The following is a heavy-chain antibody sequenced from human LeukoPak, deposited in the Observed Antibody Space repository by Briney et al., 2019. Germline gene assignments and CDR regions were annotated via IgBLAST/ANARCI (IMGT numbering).Heavy chain of an antibody. CDR1: GFTFSNYA. CDR3: ARSGPLVATSKYYFDY. CDR2: ISDDGSRQ. D-gene: IGHD5-12*01. Sequence: PGGSLRLSCAATGFTFSNYAIHWGRQAPGKGLEWVAFISDDGSRQHYADSVKGRFTISRDNAKNSLYLQMNSLRAEDTAVYYCARSGPLVATSKYYFDYWGQGTLVTVSS. J-gene: IGHJ4*02. V-gene: IGHV3-30-3*01.